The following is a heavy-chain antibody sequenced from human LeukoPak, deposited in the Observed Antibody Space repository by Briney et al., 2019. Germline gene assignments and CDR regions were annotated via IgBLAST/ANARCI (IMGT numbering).Heavy chain of an antibody. CDR1: GGSFSGYY. CDR3: ATQTGIAAAGPPTWFDP. J-gene: IGHJ5*02. CDR2: INHSGST. Sequence: SETLSLTCAVYGGSFSGYYWSWIRQPPGKGLEWIGEINHSGSTNYNPSLKSRVTISVDTSKNQFPLKLSSVTAADTAVYYCATQTGIAAAGPPTWFDPWGQGTLVTVSS. D-gene: IGHD6-13*01. V-gene: IGHV4-34*01.